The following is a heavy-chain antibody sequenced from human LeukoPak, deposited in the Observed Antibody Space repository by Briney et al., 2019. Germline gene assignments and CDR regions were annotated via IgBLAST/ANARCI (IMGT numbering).Heavy chain of an antibody. J-gene: IGHJ4*02. CDR3: ARGGFLYDSSGYYYFDS. CDR2: INPNSGGT. CDR1: GYTFTGYY. D-gene: IGHD3-22*01. V-gene: IGHV1-2*02. Sequence: SVNVSCKASGYTFTGYYMHWVRQAPRQGLEWLGWINPNSGGTKYAQTFQGRVTMTRDTSISTAYMELSRLRSDDTAVYYCARGGFLYDSSGYYYFDSWGQGTLVSVSS.